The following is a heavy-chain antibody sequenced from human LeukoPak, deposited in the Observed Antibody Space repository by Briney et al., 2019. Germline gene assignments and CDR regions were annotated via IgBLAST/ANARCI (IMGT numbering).Heavy chain of an antibody. D-gene: IGHD6-13*01. CDR1: GFTFSSYG. J-gene: IGHJ4*02. CDR3: ARDLGSSWYEGYYFDY. Sequence: GGSLRLSCAASGFTFSSYGMHWVRQAPGKGLEWVAVIWYDGSNKYYADSVKGRFTISRDNSKNTLYLQMNSLRAEDTAVYYCARDLGSSWYEGYYFDYWGQGTLVTVSS. V-gene: IGHV3-33*01. CDR2: IWYDGSNK.